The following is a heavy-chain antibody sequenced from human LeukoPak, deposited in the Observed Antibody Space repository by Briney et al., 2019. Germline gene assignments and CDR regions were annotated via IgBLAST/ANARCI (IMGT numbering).Heavy chain of an antibody. CDR1: GGSISSSSYY. CDR3: ARAVSVKGPVEYSSSSGGFDY. J-gene: IGHJ4*02. Sequence: SETLSLTCTVSGGSISSSSYYWGWIRQPPGKGLEWTGSIYYSGSTYYNPSLKSRVTISVDTSKNQFSLKLSSVTAADTAVYYCARAVSVKGPVEYSSSSGGFDYWGQGTLVTVSS. CDR2: IYYSGST. D-gene: IGHD6-6*01. V-gene: IGHV4-39*01.